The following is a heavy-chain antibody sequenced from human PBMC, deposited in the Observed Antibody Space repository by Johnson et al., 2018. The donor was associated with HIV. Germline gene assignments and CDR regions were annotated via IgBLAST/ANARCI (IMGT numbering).Heavy chain of an antibody. Sequence: QVQLVESGGGLVKPGGSLRLSCAASGFSFNDYYMSWIRQAPGKGLEWVSYISNSGSTINYADSVKGRFTVSRDNAKNSLFLQMNSLRAEDTAMYYCAIGRGEFPRHAFDIWGQGTMVTVSS. CDR1: GFSFNDYY. J-gene: IGHJ3*02. CDR2: ISNSGSTI. V-gene: IGHV3-11*04. D-gene: IGHD3-10*01. CDR3: AIGRGEFPRHAFDI.